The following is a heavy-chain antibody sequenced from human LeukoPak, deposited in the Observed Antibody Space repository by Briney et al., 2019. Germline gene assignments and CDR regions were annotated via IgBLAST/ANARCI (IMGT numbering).Heavy chain of an antibody. CDR3: ARGPNCSGGSCYGPLGY. V-gene: IGHV1-18*01. Sequence: ASVKVSCKASGYTFTSYGISWVRQAPGQGLEWMGWISAYNGNTNYAQKLQGRVTMTTDTSTSTAYMELRSLRSDDTAVYYCARGPNCSGGSCYGPLGYWGQGTLVTVSS. CDR2: ISAYNGNT. CDR1: GYTFTSYG. J-gene: IGHJ4*02. D-gene: IGHD2-15*01.